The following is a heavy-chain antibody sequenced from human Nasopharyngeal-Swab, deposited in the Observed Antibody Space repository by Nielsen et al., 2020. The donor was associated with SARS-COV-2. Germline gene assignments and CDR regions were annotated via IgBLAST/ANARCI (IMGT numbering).Heavy chain of an antibody. Sequence: GESLKISCAASGFTFYSYAMHWVRQAPGKGLEWVALISYDGTDKYYADSVKGRFTISRENSKNTLYLQMNSLRPEDTAMYYCARVQADYLSKGSFDHWGQGTLVTVSS. V-gene: IGHV3-30*04. CDR3: ARVQADYLSKGSFDH. J-gene: IGHJ4*02. D-gene: IGHD2/OR15-2a*01. CDR1: GFTFYSYA. CDR2: ISYDGTDK.